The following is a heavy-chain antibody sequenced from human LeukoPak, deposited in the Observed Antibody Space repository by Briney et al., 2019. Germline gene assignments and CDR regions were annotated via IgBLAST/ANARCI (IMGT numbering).Heavy chain of an antibody. J-gene: IGHJ4*02. CDR2: IYYSGST. Sequence: SETLSLTCTVSGGSISSYYWSWIRQPPGKGLEWIGYIYYSGSTNYNPSLKSRVTISVDTSKNQFSLKLSSVTAADTAVYYCARGGVDYGDYVGGALDYWGQGTLVTVSS. D-gene: IGHD4-17*01. CDR3: ARGGVDYGDYVGGALDY. CDR1: GGSISSYY. V-gene: IGHV4-59*01.